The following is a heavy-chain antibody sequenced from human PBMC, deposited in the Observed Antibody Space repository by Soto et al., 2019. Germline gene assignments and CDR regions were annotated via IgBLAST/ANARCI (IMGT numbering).Heavy chain of an antibody. D-gene: IGHD2-15*01. Sequence: EVQLLESGGGLVQPGGSLRLSCAASGFTFSTYAMTWVRQAPGKGLEWVSAISGSGGITYYADSVKGRFTISRDNSKNTLYLQMNSLRAEDTGVYYCAKDPRSSPRYYLDYWGQGTPVTVSS. CDR3: AKDPRSSPRYYLDY. CDR2: ISGSGGIT. J-gene: IGHJ4*02. CDR1: GFTFSTYA. V-gene: IGHV3-23*01.